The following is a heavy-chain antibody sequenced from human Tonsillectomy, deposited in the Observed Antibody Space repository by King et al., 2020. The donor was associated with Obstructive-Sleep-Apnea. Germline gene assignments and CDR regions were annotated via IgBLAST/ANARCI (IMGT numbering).Heavy chain of an antibody. CDR3: AREVCSTSCYDYYYGMDV. Sequence: VQLVESGAEVKKPGASVKVSCKASGYTFTSYSINWVRQAPGQGLEWLGWISVYNGNRNYAQKLQGRVTMTTDTSTSTAYMELRSLTSDDTAVYHCAREVCSTSCYDYYYGMDVWGQGTTVTVSS. CDR1: GYTFTSYS. V-gene: IGHV1-18*04. D-gene: IGHD2-2*01. CDR2: ISVYNGNR. J-gene: IGHJ6*02.